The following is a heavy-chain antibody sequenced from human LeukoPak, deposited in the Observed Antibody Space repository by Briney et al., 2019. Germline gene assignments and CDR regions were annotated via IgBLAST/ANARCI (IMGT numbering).Heavy chain of an antibody. D-gene: IGHD5-18*01. CDR1: GVSITSGTYY. J-gene: IGHJ4*02. CDR3: ARASETAMVTL. CDR2: IYSTGRV. Sequence: SQTLSLTCTVSGVSITSGTYYWTWIRQPAGKGLEWIGRIYSTGRVNYNPSLKSRVTMLLDTSKNHISLKLTSVTAADTAIYFCARASETAMVTLWGQGTLVTVSS. V-gene: IGHV4-61*02.